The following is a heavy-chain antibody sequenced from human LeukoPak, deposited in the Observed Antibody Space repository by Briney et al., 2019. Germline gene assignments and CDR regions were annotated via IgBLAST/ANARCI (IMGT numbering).Heavy chain of an antibody. V-gene: IGHV3-23*01. CDR1: GFTFSSYA. CDR3: AKGDYDFWSGYRNWYFDL. D-gene: IGHD3-3*01. J-gene: IGHJ2*01. CDR2: ISGSGGST. Sequence: GGSLRLSCAASGFTFSSYAMSWVRQAPGKGQEWVSAISGSGGSTYYADSVKGRFTISRDNSKNTLYLQMNSLRAEDTAVYYCAKGDYDFWSGYRNWYFDLWGRGTLVTVSS.